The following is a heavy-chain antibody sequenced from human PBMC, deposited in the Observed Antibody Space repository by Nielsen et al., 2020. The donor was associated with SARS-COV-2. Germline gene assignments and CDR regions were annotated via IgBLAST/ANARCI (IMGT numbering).Heavy chain of an antibody. D-gene: IGHD2-2*01. V-gene: IGHV5-51*01. CDR2: IYPGDSDT. Sequence: GGSLRLSCKGSGYSFISYWIAWVRQMPGEGLELMGIIYPGDSDTRYSPSFQGQVTISADKSISTAYLQWSSLKASDTAMYYCARLSSPSDENWFDPWGQGTLVTVSS. CDR3: ARLSSPSDENWFDP. J-gene: IGHJ5*02. CDR1: GYSFISYW.